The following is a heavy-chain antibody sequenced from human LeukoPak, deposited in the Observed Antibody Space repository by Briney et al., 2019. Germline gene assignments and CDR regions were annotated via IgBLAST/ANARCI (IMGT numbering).Heavy chain of an antibody. CDR1: GGSISSYY. Sequence: SETLSLTCTVSGGSISSYYWSWIRQPAGKGLEWIRRIYTSGSTNYNPSLKSRVTMSVDTSKNQFSLKLSSVAAADTAVYYCAREVGRLEPINWFDPWGRGTLVTVSS. CDR2: IYTSGST. D-gene: IGHD1-1*01. V-gene: IGHV4-4*07. CDR3: AREVGRLEPINWFDP. J-gene: IGHJ5*02.